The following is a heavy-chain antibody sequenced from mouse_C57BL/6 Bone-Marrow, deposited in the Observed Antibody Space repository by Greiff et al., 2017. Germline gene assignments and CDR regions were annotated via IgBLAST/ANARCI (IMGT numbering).Heavy chain of an antibody. CDR2: IYPGDGDT. CDR3: ARGDYDRGYYYAMDY. J-gene: IGHJ4*01. Sequence: QVQLQQSGPELVKPGASVKISCKASGYAFSSSWMNWVKQRPGKGLEWIGRIYPGDGDTNYNGKFKGKATLTEDKSSSTAYMQLSSLTSEDSAVYFCARGDYDRGYYYAMDYWGQGTSVTVSS. D-gene: IGHD2-4*01. V-gene: IGHV1-82*01. CDR1: GYAFSSSW.